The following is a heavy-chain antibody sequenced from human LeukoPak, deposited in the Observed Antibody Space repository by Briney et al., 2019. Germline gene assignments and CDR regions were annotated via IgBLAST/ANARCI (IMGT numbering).Heavy chain of an antibody. CDR1: GYTFTGYY. Sequence: GESLKISCKASGYTFTGYYMHWVRQAPGQGLEWMGWINPNSGGTNYAQKFQGRVTMTRDTSISTAYMELSRLRSDDTAVYYCARDYYGSGSYYNGGIWFDPWGQGTLVTVSS. J-gene: IGHJ5*02. V-gene: IGHV1-2*02. CDR3: ARDYYGSGSYYNGGIWFDP. D-gene: IGHD3-10*01. CDR2: INPNSGGT.